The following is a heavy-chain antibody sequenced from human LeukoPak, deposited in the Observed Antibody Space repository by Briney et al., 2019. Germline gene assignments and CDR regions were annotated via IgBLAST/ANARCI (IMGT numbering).Heavy chain of an antibody. CDR1: GFTFSDHY. CDR3: AARSVASNPEAY. CDR2: ISASGDTI. J-gene: IGHJ4*02. Sequence: GGSLRLSCAASGFTFSDHYMSWNRQAPGKGLEWVSYISASGDTIYYADPVKGRFTISRDNARNSLYLQMSSLRAEDTAVYYCAARSVASNPEAYWGQGTLVTVSS. D-gene: IGHD5-24*01. V-gene: IGHV3-11*01.